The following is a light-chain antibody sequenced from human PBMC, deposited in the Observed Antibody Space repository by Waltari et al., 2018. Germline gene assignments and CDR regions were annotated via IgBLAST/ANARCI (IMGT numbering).Light chain of an antibody. CDR3: QQIYSSLLT. CDR1: QSISNY. Sequence: DIQLTQSPSSLSASVVARVTISCLANQSISNYLNWYQQKPGRAPKLLIYVASTLQSGVPSRFSGSGSGTHFTLTITNLHPEDFAVYYCQQIYSSLLTFGGGTRVDI. CDR2: VAS. J-gene: IGKJ4*01. V-gene: IGKV1-39*01.